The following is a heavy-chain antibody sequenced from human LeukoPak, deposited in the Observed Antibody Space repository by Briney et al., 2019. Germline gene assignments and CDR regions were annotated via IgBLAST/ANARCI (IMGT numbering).Heavy chain of an antibody. CDR2: IYYSGST. CDR3: ARVVVAANYYYYYMDV. Sequence: PSETLSLTCTVSGGSISSSSYYWGWIRQPPGKGLEWIGSIYYSGSTYYNPSLKSRVTISVDTSKNQFSLKLSSVTAADTAVYYCARVVVAANYYYYYMDVWGKGTTVTVSS. D-gene: IGHD2-15*01. J-gene: IGHJ6*03. V-gene: IGHV4-39*07. CDR1: GGSISSSSYY.